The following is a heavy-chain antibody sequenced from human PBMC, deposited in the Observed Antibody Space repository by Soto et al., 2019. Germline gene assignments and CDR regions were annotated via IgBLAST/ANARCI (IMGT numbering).Heavy chain of an antibody. CDR3: ARDLLSSSWYPYGMDV. Sequence: ASVKVSCKASGGTFSSYAISWVRQAPGQGLEWMGGIIPIFGTANYAQKFQGRVTITADESTSTAYMELSSLRSEDTAVYYCARDLLSSSWYPYGMDVWGQGTTVTVSS. CDR1: GGTFSSYA. CDR2: IIPIFGTA. J-gene: IGHJ6*02. D-gene: IGHD6-13*01. V-gene: IGHV1-69*13.